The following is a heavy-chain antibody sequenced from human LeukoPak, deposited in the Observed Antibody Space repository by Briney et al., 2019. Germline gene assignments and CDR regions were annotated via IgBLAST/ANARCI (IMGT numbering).Heavy chain of an antibody. V-gene: IGHV1-18*01. CDR1: GYTFTNYH. CDR2: IYPNNGNT. Sequence: ASVTVSCKTSGYTFTNYHVTWVRQAPGQGLEWVGWIYPNNGNTKSAQNFQGRVTMTTDTSTSTAYMQLGSLRFDDTAVYYCARGALTDNPDYFDYWGQGTLVTVSS. J-gene: IGHJ4*02. CDR3: ARGALTDNPDYFDY. D-gene: IGHD1-14*01.